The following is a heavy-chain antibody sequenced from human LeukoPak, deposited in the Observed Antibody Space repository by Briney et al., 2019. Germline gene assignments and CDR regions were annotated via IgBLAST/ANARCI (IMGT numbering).Heavy chain of an antibody. CDR3: AKSNGYGLIDI. V-gene: IGHV4-38-2*02. CDR2: ILYSGST. J-gene: IGHJ3*02. CDR1: GYSISSGYY. D-gene: IGHD3-22*01. Sequence: SETLSLTCTVSGYSISSGYYWGWVRQPPGKALEWIGNILYSGSTYYSPSLKSRVTISLDTSRNQFSLKLNSVTAADTAVYYCAKSNGYGLIDIWGQGTMVTVSS.